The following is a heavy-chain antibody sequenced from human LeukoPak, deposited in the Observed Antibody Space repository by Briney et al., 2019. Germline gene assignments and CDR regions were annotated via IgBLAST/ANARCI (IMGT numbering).Heavy chain of an antibody. J-gene: IGHJ5*02. CDR2: INHSGST. V-gene: IGHV4-34*01. D-gene: IGHD1-26*01. CDR3: ARGRGGSYRGVYNWFDP. CDR1: GGSFSGYY. Sequence: PSETLSLTCAVYGGSFSGYYWSWIRQPPGKGLEWIGEINHSGSTNYNPSLKSRVTISVDTSKNQFSLKLSSVTAADTAVYYCARGRGGSYRGVYNWFDPWGQGTLVTVSS.